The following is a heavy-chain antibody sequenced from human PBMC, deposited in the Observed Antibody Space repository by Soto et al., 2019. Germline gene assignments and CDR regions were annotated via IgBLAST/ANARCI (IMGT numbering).Heavy chain of an antibody. V-gene: IGHV1-69*13. D-gene: IGHD2-21*02. CDR2: IVPIFETG. Sequence: SVKVSCKASGGSFSTYTINWVRQAPGHGLEWMGGIVPIFETGNYAQKFQGRVKITANASTSTAYMELSSLTSEDTAVYYCARGGVATFYFDYWGQGTLVTVSS. J-gene: IGHJ4*02. CDR3: ARGGVATFYFDY. CDR1: GGSFSTYT.